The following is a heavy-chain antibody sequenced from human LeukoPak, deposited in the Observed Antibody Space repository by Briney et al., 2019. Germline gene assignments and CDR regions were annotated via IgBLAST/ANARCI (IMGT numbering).Heavy chain of an antibody. CDR2: ISYDGSNK. D-gene: IGHD2-2*01. V-gene: IGHV3-30*18. Sequence: GGSLRLSCAASGFTFSSYGMHWVRQAPGKGLEWVAVISYDGSNKYYADSVKGRFTISRDNSKNTLYLQMNSLRAGDTAVYYCAKEHCSSTSCHEAFDIWGQGTMVTVSS. CDR3: AKEHCSSTSCHEAFDI. J-gene: IGHJ3*02. CDR1: GFTFSSYG.